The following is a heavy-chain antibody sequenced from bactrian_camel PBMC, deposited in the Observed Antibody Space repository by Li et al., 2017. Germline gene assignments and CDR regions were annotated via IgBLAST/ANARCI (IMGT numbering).Heavy chain of an antibody. CDR3: AAEASYSGDLFGF. Sequence: VQLVESGGGSVQAGETLTLSCTASGSTLHASEMGWYRQARGLDCELVSSISNDGTTYYADSVKGRFTISKDSAENTLYLQMSSLKPEDTAMYYCAAEASYSGDLFGFWGQGTQVTVS. V-gene: IGHV3S55*01. CDR2: ISNDGTT. J-gene: IGHJ6*01. CDR1: GSTLHASE. D-gene: IGHD2*01.